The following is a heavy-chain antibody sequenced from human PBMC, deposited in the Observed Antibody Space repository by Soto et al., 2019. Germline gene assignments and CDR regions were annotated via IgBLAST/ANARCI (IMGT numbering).Heavy chain of an antibody. CDR2: ISSYSGNT. CDR3: AREYYYGSGPWY. D-gene: IGHD3-10*01. Sequence: ASVKVSCKASGYNFILHGISWVRQAPGQGLEWMGWISSYSGNTDYAQNIQGRVTMTTDTSTGTVYMELRSLTSDDTAMYYCAREYYYGSGPWYWGKETLVTVAS. J-gene: IGHJ4*02. V-gene: IGHV1-18*01. CDR1: GYNFILHG.